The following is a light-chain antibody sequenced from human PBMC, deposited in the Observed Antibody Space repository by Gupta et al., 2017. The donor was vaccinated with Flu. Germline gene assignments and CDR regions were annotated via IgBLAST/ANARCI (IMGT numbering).Light chain of an antibody. V-gene: IGKV1-33*01. CDR2: GAS. CDR3: QQVDNLPFA. Sequence: PSSLSASVGDRVTITCQASQDIASYLNWYQQRPGKAPKLLIYGASNLETGVPSNFSGSGSGTDFTFTISSLQPEDIATYYCQQVDNLPFAFGPGTKVDIK. J-gene: IGKJ3*01. CDR1: QDIASY.